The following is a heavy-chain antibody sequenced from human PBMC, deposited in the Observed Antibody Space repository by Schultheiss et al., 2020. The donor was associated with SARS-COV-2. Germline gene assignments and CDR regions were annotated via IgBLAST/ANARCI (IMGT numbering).Heavy chain of an antibody. CDR3: ARGRAMIVVGPADAFDI. CDR1: GGSFSGYY. CDR2: INHSGST. Sequence: LSLTCAVYGGSFSGYYWSWIRQPPGKGLEWIGEINHSGSTNYNPSLKSRVTISVDTSKNQFSLKLSSVTAADTAVYYCARGRAMIVVGPADAFDIWGQGTMVTVSS. D-gene: IGHD3-22*01. V-gene: IGHV4-34*01. J-gene: IGHJ3*02.